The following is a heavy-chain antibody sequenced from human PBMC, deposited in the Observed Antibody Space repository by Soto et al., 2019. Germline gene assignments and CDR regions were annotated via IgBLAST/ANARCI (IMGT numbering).Heavy chain of an antibody. CDR3: VHVYFRGWKSGPDN. D-gene: IGHD1-1*01. V-gene: IGHV2-5*01. CDR2: IFWNEDK. CDR1: GFSLTTNQVG. Sequence: QITLRESGPTLVKPTEPLTLTCTFSGFSLTTNQVGVGWIRQPPGKALEWLALIFWNEDKRYSPSLDNRLTITKDTSKNQVVLTMTDMDPADTATFYCVHVYFRGWKSGPDNWGQGTPVTVYS. J-gene: IGHJ4*02.